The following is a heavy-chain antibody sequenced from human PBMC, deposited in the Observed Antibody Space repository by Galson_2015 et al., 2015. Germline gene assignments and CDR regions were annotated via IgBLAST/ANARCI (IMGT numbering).Heavy chain of an antibody. J-gene: IGHJ4*02. Sequence: SLRLSCAASGFPFSSYPMNWVRQAPGKGLQWVSSISGRSTFIFYSDSVKGRFTISRDNAKNSLSLQMNSLRGDDTAVYYCTRHLGIGSGSPEFWGQGILVAVSS. D-gene: IGHD7-27*01. CDR3: TRHLGIGSGSPEF. CDR1: GFPFSSYP. V-gene: IGHV3-21*01. CDR2: ISGRSTFI.